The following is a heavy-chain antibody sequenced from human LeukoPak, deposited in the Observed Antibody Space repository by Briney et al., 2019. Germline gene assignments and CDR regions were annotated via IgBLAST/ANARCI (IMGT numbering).Heavy chain of an antibody. CDR2: IYSGGST. D-gene: IGHD6-19*01. CDR3: ARGLTVAGTSDYFAD. CDR1: GFTFRSLY. Sequence: GGSLRLSCAASGFTFRSLYMSWVRQAAGKGLEWVSTIYSGGSTSYGDAVKGRFIISRDNSKNTLHLQMNTLRAEDSAVYYCARGLTVAGTSDYFADWGQGTLVTVSS. J-gene: IGHJ4*02. V-gene: IGHV3-66*01.